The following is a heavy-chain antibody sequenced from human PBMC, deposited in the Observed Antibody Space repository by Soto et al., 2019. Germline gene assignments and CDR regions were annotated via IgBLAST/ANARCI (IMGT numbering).Heavy chain of an antibody. CDR2: IYHSGST. D-gene: IGHD1-1*01. CDR1: VGSISSGGYS. V-gene: IGHV4-30-2*01. CDR3: AREGGNGYNWFDP. Sequence: SETLSLTCAVSVGSISSGGYSWSWIRQPPGKGLEWIGYIYHSGSTYYNPSLKSRVTISVDRSKNQFSLKLSSVTAADTAVYYCAREGGNGYNWFDPWGQGTLVTVSS. J-gene: IGHJ5*02.